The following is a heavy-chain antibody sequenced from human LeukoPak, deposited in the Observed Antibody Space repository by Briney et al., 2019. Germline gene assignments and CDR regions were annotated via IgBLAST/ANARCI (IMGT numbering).Heavy chain of an antibody. V-gene: IGHV3-48*03. CDR2: ISSGGSII. CDR3: ARMTHGGYWFDP. D-gene: IGHD6-25*01. Sequence: GGSLRLSCVASGFTFSSYEMNWVRQAPGKGLERVSYISSGGSIIYYADSLKGRFTISRDNAKNSLYLQMNSLRPEDTAVYYCARMTHGGYWFDPWGQGTLVTVSS. CDR1: GFTFSSYE. J-gene: IGHJ5*02.